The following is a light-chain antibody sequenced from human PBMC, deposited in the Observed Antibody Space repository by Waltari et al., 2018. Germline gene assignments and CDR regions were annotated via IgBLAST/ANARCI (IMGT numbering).Light chain of an antibody. CDR3: QMYVRLPAT. V-gene: IGKV3D-20*02. CDR2: DAL. J-gene: IGKJ1*01. Sequence: EIVLTQSPGTLSLSPGERATLSCRASQSVSRALAWYQQTPGQAPRLLIYDALKRAAGIPDRFSGSGTGTDFSLTISRLEPEDFAVYYCQMYVRLPATFGQGTTVEIK. CDR1: QSVSRAL.